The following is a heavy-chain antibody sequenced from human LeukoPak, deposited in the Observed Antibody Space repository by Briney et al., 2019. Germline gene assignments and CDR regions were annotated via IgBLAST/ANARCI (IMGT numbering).Heavy chain of an antibody. V-gene: IGHV4-34*01. CDR3: ARGGYDSSGYYRPPYFDY. J-gene: IGHJ4*02. CDR2: INHSGST. CDR1: GGSFSGYY. D-gene: IGHD3-22*01. Sequence: PSETLSLTCAVYGGSFSGYYWSWIRQPPGKGLEWIGEINHSGSTNYNPSLKSRVTISVDTSKNQFSLKLSSVTAADTAVYYCARGGYDSSGYYRPPYFDYWGQGTLVTVSS.